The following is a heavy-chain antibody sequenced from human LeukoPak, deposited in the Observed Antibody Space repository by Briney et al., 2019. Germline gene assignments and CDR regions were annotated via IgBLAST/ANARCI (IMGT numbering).Heavy chain of an antibody. CDR3: ARSVPSLDYLFDS. CDR1: GGSISGYY. CDR2: IYNSGIT. V-gene: IGHV4-59*08. Sequence: SETLSLTCTVSGGSISGYYWTWIRQLPGKGLEWIGYIYNSGITNYNPSLTSRVTVSVDPSKNQFSLRLTSVTAADTAVYYCARSVPSLDYLFDSWGHGTLVTVSS. J-gene: IGHJ5*01. D-gene: IGHD4-11*01.